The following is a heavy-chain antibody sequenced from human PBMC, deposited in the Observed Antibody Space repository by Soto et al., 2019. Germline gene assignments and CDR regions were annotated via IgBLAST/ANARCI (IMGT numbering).Heavy chain of an antibody. V-gene: IGHV1-69*02. CDR2: IIPILGIA. D-gene: IGHD4-17*01. CDR3: ATEAYGDYVFDY. CDR1: GGTFSSYT. Sequence: QVQLVQSGAEVKKPGSSVKVSCKACGGTFSSYTISWVRQAPGQGLEWMGRIIPILGIANYAQKFQGRVTITADKSTSTAYMELSSLRSEDTAVYYCATEAYGDYVFDYWGQGTLVTVSS. J-gene: IGHJ4*02.